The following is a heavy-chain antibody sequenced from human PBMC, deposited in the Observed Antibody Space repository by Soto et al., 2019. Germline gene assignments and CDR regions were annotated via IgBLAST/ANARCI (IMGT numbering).Heavy chain of an antibody. CDR1: GFNFRGYA. Sequence: DVQLLESGGGLVQPGGSLGLSCAASGFNFRGYAISWVRQAPGKGLEWVCGISATGGTTYYADAVKGRFTISRDNSKNTLYLQMNTLRAGDTAVYYCAKGRDGYIPMGGFWGQGSLVTVSS. V-gene: IGHV3-23*01. J-gene: IGHJ4*02. D-gene: IGHD2-21*01. CDR2: ISATGGTT. CDR3: AKGRDGYIPMGGF.